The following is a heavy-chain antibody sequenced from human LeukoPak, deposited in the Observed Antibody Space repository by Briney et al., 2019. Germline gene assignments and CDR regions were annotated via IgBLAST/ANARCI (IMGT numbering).Heavy chain of an antibody. CDR3: ARAVRGVVAAGFNWFDP. CDR1: GGSISSGGYY. J-gene: IGHJ5*02. CDR2: IYYSGST. D-gene: IGHD2-15*01. V-gene: IGHV4-31*03. Sequence: SETLSLTCTVSGGSISSGGYYWSWIRQHPGKGLEWIGYIYYSGSTYYNPSLKSRVTISVDTSKNQFSLKLSSVTAADTAVYYCARAVRGVVAAGFNWFDPWGREPWSPSPQ.